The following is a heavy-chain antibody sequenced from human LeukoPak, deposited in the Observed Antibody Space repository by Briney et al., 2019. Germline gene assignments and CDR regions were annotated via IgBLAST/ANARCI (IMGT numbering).Heavy chain of an antibody. CDR1: GGSFSGYY. V-gene: IGHV4-34*01. CDR3: ARYPPCSSTSCYMRGGAFDI. CDR2: INHSGST. Sequence: SETLSLTCAVYGGSFSGYYWSWIRQPPGKGLEWIGEINHSGSTNYNPSLKSRVTISVDTSKNQFSLKLSSVTAADTAVYYCARYPPCSSTSCYMRGGAFDIWGQGTMVTVSS. J-gene: IGHJ3*02. D-gene: IGHD2-2*02.